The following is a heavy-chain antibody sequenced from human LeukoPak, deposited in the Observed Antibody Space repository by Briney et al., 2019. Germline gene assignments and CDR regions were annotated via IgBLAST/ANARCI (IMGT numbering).Heavy chain of an antibody. J-gene: IGHJ4*02. CDR2: IIDSDDTT. Sequence: GGSLTLSCVASGFSVNNYAMSWVRQAPGKGLEWVSCIIDSDDTTYYADSVKGRFTISRESSKNTLYLQMNSLRAEDTAVYYCAKGSTIFGVDFDYWGQGTLVTVSS. CDR3: AKGSTIFGVDFDY. V-gene: IGHV3-23*01. D-gene: IGHD3-3*01. CDR1: GFSVNNYA.